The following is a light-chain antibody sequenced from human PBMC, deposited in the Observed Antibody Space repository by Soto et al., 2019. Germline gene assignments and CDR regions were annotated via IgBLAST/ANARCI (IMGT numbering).Light chain of an antibody. Sequence: EIVLTQSPGTLSLSPGERATLSYGASQSVTSNYLAWYQQKPGQAPRLLMYEASNRATGIPARFSGGGSGTDFTLTISSLEPEDFAVYYCQQRSNWPPWTFGQGTKVDIK. J-gene: IGKJ1*01. CDR3: QQRSNWPPWT. CDR1: QSVTSNY. V-gene: IGKV3-11*01. CDR2: EAS.